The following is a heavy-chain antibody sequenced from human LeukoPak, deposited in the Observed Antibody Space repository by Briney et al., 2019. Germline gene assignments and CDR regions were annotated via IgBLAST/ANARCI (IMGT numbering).Heavy chain of an antibody. CDR2: MNPNSGNT. D-gene: IGHD3-22*01. V-gene: IGHV1-8*01. J-gene: IGHJ3*02. Sequence: ASVKVSCKASGYTFTSCDINWVRQATGQGLEWMGWMNPNSGNTGYAQKFQGRVTMTRNTSISTAYMELSSLRSEDTAVYYCARGHPYYYDSSGSDAFDIWGQGTMVTVSS. CDR1: GYTFTSCD. CDR3: ARGHPYYYDSSGSDAFDI.